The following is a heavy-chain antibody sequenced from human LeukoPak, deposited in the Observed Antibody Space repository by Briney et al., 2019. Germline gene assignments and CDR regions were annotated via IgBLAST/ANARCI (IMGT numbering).Heavy chain of an antibody. V-gene: IGHV1-18*01. J-gene: IGHJ4*02. CDR3: ARDGTSTDDS. D-gene: IGHD2-2*01. CDR2: ISGNNDNP. CDR1: GYTFSNFG. Sequence: GASVRVSCKASGYTFSNFGINWVRQAPGQGLEWMGWISGNNDNPNYGQKFQGRFTVTTDSSTNTAYMELRKLGFDDAAVYYCARDGTSTDDSWGQGTLVTVPS.